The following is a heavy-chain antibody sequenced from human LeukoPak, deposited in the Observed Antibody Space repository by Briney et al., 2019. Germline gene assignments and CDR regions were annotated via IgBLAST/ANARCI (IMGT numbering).Heavy chain of an antibody. CDR2: IYYSGST. D-gene: IGHD5-24*01. CDR3: ARGLEMATITVGY. Sequence: SETLSLTCTVSGGSISSSSYYWGWIRQPPGKGLEWIGSIYYSGSTYYNPSLKSRVTISVDTSKNQFSLKLSSVTAADTAVYYCARGLEMATITVGYWGQGTLVTVSS. V-gene: IGHV4-39*07. CDR1: GGSISSSSYY. J-gene: IGHJ4*02.